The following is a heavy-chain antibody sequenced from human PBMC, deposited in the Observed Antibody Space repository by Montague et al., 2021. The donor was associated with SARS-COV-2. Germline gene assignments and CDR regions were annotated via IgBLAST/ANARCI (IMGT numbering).Heavy chain of an antibody. D-gene: IGHD2-2*01. CDR3: ARVPYRLLFVPRYYGMDV. Sequence: SETLSLTCAVYGGSLSGYYWSWIRQPPGEGLERIAEISHSGSTSYNSSLKSRVTISVDTSKNQFSLKLSLATAADTAVYYCARVPYRLLFVPRYYGMDVWGQGTTVTVSS. J-gene: IGHJ6*02. CDR1: GGSLSGYY. CDR2: ISHSGST. V-gene: IGHV4-34*01.